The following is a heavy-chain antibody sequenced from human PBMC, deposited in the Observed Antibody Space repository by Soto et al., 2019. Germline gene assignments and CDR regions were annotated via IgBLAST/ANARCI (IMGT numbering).Heavy chain of an antibody. CDR1: GFTFSSYW. D-gene: IGHD2-2*02. V-gene: IGHV3-7*03. CDR3: AGDMDCSSTSCYTELYYYYGMDV. CDR2: IKQDGSEK. J-gene: IGHJ6*02. Sequence: GGSLRLSCAASGFTFSSYWMSWVRQAPGKGLEWVANIKQDGSEKYYVDSVKGRFTISRDNAKNSLYLQMNSLRAEDTAVYYCAGDMDCSSTSCYTELYYYYGMDVWGQGTTVTVSS.